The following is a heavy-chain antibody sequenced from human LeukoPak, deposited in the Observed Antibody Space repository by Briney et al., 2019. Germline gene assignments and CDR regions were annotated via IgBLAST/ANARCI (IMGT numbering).Heavy chain of an antibody. Sequence: PGASVKVSCKASGYTFTSYGISWVRQAPGQGLEWMGWISAYNGNTNYAQKLQGRVTMTTDTSTSTAYMELRSLRSDDTAVYYCSSPTYCSSTSCPFSDWGQGTLVTVSS. CDR1: GYTFTSYG. J-gene: IGHJ4*02. D-gene: IGHD2-2*01. V-gene: IGHV1-18*01. CDR2: ISAYNGNT. CDR3: SSPTYCSSTSCPFSD.